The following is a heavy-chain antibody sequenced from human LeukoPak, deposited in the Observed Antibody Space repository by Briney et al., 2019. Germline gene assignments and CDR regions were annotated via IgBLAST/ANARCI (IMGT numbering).Heavy chain of an antibody. V-gene: IGHV3-15*01. J-gene: IGHJ4*02. Sequence: GGSLRLSCAASGFTFSNAWMSWVRQAPGKGLEWVARIKSKTDGGTTDYAAPVKGRFTISRDDSKNTLYLQMNSLKTEDTAVYYCTTENLIAAGYYFDYWGQGTLVTVSS. D-gene: IGHD6-13*01. CDR3: TTENLIAAGYYFDY. CDR1: GFTFSNAW. CDR2: IKSKTDGGTT.